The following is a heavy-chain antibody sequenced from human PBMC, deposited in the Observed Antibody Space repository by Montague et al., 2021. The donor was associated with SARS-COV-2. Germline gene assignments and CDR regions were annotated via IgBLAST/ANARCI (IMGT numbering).Heavy chain of an antibody. V-gene: IGHV4-59*01. D-gene: IGHD5-24*01. Sequence: SETLSLTCTVSGGSISSYYWSWIRQPPGKGLEWIGNIYYSGSTNYNPSLKSRVTISVDTSKNQFPLKLSSVTAADTAVYYCARVFPRWLQFDPYFDYWGQGTLVTVSS. CDR1: GGSISSYY. CDR2: IYYSGST. CDR3: ARVFPRWLQFDPYFDY. J-gene: IGHJ4*02.